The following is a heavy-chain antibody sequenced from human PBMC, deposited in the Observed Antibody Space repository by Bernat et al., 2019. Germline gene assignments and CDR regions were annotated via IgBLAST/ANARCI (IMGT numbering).Heavy chain of an antibody. V-gene: IGHV1-18*01. CDR2: ISAYNGNT. J-gene: IGHJ6*03. CDR3: ARVGGPPYDFWSGYYTNYYYYRDV. CDR1: GYTFTSYG. Sequence: QVQLVQSGAEVKKPGASVKVSCKASGYTFTSYGISWVRQAPGQGLEWMGWISAYNGNTNYAQKLQGRVTMTTDTSTSTAYMELRSLRSDDTAVYYCARVGGPPYDFWSGYYTNYYYYRDVWGKGTTVTVSS. D-gene: IGHD3-3*01.